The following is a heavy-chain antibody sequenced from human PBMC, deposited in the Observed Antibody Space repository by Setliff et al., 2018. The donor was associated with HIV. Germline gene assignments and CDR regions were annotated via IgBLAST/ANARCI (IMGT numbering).Heavy chain of an antibody. CDR2: THHSGST. Sequence: TLSLTCAVSASSISSDYCWGWIRQPPGKGLEWIGSTHHSGSTYYNPSLNSRVTISVDTSKNHFSLKLTSVTAADAAVYFCARDLDFVWGAPADWSQGTLVTVSS. D-gene: IGHD3-16*01. J-gene: IGHJ4*02. V-gene: IGHV4-38-2*02. CDR1: ASSISSDYC. CDR3: ARDLDFVWGAPAD.